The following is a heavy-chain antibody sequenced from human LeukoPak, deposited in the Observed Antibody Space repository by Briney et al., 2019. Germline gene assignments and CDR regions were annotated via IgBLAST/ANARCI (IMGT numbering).Heavy chain of an antibody. V-gene: IGHV4-39*01. CDR1: GGSISSSSYC. J-gene: IGHJ3*02. CDR3: ARVSRDAFDI. CDR2: IYYSGST. Sequence: SETLSLTCTVSGGSISSSSYCWGWIRQPPGKGQEWIGSIYYSGSTYYNPSLKSRVTISVDTSKNQFSLKLSSVTAADTAVYYCARVSRDAFDIWGQGTMVTVSS.